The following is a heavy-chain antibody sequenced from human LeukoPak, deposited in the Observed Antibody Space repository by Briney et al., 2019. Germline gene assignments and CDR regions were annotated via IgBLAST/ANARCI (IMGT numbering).Heavy chain of an antibody. V-gene: IGHV3-30-3*01. Sequence: PGGSLRLSCAASGFTFSSYAMHWVRQAPGKGLEWVAVISYDGSNKYYADSVKGRFTISRDNSKNTLYLQMNSLRAEDTAVYYCAREPSGYYSRLYYYYGMDVWGQGTTVTVSS. CDR1: GFTFSSYA. CDR2: ISYDGSNK. CDR3: AREPSGYYSRLYYYYGMDV. J-gene: IGHJ6*02. D-gene: IGHD3-3*01.